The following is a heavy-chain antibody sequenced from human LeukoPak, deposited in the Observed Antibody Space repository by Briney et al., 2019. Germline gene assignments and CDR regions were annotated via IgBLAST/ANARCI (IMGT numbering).Heavy chain of an antibody. D-gene: IGHD3-22*01. Sequence: GGPLRLSCAASGFTFSSYAMSWVRQAPGKGLEWVAAISGSGASTYYADSVKARFHNSRDNSKNTLYLQMNSLRAEDTAVYYCAKRTSYYYDSSGYYYADYWGHETLVTASS. CDR1: GFTFSSYA. CDR2: ISGSGAST. J-gene: IGHJ4*01. CDR3: AKRTSYYYDSSGYYYADY. V-gene: IGHV3-23*01.